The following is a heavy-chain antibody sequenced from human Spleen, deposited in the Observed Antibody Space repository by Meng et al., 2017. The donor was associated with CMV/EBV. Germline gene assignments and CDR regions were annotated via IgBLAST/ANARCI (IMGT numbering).Heavy chain of an antibody. CDR1: GFTFSTYD. D-gene: IGHD7-27*01. CDR2: ITSGGTT. J-gene: IGHJ6*02. Sequence: GESLKISCAASGFTFSTYDMSWVRQAPGKGLEWVATITSGGTTHYADSVRGRCTISRDNSNNTLYLQMNSLRAEDTAVYFCARVRLGLSRRSGDYDYGMEVWGQGTTVTVSS. CDR3: ARVRLGLSRRSGDYDYGMEV. V-gene: IGHV3-23*01.